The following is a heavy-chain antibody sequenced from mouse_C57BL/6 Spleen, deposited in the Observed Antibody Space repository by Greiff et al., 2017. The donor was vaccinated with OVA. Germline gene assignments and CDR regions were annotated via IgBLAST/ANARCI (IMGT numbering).Heavy chain of an antibody. D-gene: IGHD2-5*01. CDR2: INPNNGGP. J-gene: IGHJ4*01. CDR1: GYTFTDYN. Sequence: EVQLQQSGPELVKPGASVKIPCKASGYTFTDYNMDWVKQSHGKSLEWIGDINPNNGGPIYNQKFKGKATLTVDKSSSTAYMELRSLTSEDTAVYYCARMSKWAMDYWGQGTSVTVSS. CDR3: ARMSKWAMDY. V-gene: IGHV1-18*01.